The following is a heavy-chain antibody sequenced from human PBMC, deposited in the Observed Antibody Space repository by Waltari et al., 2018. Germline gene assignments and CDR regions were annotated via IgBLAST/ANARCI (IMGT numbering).Heavy chain of an antibody. V-gene: IGHV1-2*06. CDR3: ARVSPRAAADSFDY. J-gene: IGHJ4*02. CDR1: GYTFTGYY. CDR2: INPNSGGT. D-gene: IGHD6-13*01. Sequence: QVQLVQSGAEVKKPGASVKVSCKASGYTFTGYYMHWVRQAPGQGLEWMGRINPNSGGTNYAQKFQGRVTMTRDTSISTAYMELSRMRSDDTAVYYCARVSPRAAADSFDYWGQGTLVTVSS.